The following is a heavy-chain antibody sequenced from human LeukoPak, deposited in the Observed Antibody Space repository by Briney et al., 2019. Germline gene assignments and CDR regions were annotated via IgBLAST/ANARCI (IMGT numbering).Heavy chain of an antibody. CDR1: GGSISSYY. D-gene: IGHD3-22*01. CDR3: ARVRDYYDSSGYYLDY. Sequence: SETLSLTCTVSGGSISSYYRSWIRQPAGKGLEWIGRIYTSGSTNYNPSLKSRVTMSVDTSKNQFSLKLSSVTAADTAVYYCARVRDYYDSSGYYLDYWGQGTLVTVSS. V-gene: IGHV4-4*07. J-gene: IGHJ4*02. CDR2: IYTSGST.